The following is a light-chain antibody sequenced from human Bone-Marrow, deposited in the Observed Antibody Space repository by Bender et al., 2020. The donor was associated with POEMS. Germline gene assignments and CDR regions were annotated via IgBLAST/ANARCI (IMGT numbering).Light chain of an antibody. CDR2: DVT. J-gene: IGLJ3*02. Sequence: HSALTQPRSVSGSPGQSVTISCTGTSSDVGGYNYVSWYQQNPGKAPKLLIYDVTNRPSGVSNRFSGSKSVNTASLTISGLQAEDEADYYCCSYAGTSWVFGGGTKLTVL. V-gene: IGLV2-11*01. CDR1: SSDVGGYNY. CDR3: CSYAGTSWV.